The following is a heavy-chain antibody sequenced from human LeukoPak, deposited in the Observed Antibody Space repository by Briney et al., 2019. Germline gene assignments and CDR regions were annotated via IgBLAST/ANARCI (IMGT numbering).Heavy chain of an antibody. D-gene: IGHD6-19*01. V-gene: IGHV3-74*01. CDR1: GFTFSSYW. CDR2: INSDGSST. Sequence: PGGSLRLSCAASGFTFSSYWMHWVRQAPGKGLVWVSRINSDGSSTSYADSVKGRFTISRDNAKNTLCLQMNSLRAEDTALYYCARGGDSGWYDLDYWGQGTQVTVSS. CDR3: ARGGDSGWYDLDY. J-gene: IGHJ4*02.